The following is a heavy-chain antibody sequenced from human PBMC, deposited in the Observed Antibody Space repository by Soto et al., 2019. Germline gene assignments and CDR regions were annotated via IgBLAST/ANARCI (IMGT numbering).Heavy chain of an antibody. V-gene: IGHV1-69*12. CDR1: GGTFSSYA. Sequence: QVQLVQSGAEVKKPGSSVKVSCKASGGTFSSYAISWVRQAPGQGLEWMGGIIPIFGTANYAQKFQGRVTITADESTSTAYMELSSLRSEDTAVYYCARENEYDYVWGSYRVFDYWGQGTLVTVS. CDR3: ARENEYDYVWGSYRVFDY. CDR2: IIPIFGTA. J-gene: IGHJ4*02. D-gene: IGHD3-16*01.